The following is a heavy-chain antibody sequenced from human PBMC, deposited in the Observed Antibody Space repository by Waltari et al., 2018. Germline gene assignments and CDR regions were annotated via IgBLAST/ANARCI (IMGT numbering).Heavy chain of an antibody. CDR3: ARGNTVTGFDY. V-gene: IGHV3-21*01. D-gene: IGHD4-17*01. Sequence: NWVRQAPGKGLEWVSSISSSSSYIYYADSVKGRFTISRDNAKNSLYLQMNSLRAEDTAVYYCARGNTVTGFDYWGQGTLVTVSS. CDR2: ISSSSSYI. J-gene: IGHJ4*02.